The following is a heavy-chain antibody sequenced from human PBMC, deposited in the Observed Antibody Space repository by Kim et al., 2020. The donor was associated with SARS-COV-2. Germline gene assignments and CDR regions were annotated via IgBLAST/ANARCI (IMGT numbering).Heavy chain of an antibody. CDR3: ARLTQYCPNGVCHDY. J-gene: IGHJ4*02. CDR2: TYYRSKWYN. Sequence: SQTLSLTCAISGDSVSSNSAAWNWIRQSPSRGLEWLGRTYYRSKWYNDYAVSVKCRITINPDTSKNQFSLQLNSVTPEDTAVYYCARLTQYCPNGVCHDYWGQGTLVIVSS. CDR1: GDSVSSNSAA. D-gene: IGHD2-8*01. V-gene: IGHV6-1*01.